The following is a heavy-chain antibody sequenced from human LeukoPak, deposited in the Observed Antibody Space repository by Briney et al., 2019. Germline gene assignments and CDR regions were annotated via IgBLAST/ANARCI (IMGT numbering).Heavy chain of an antibody. J-gene: IGHJ3*02. D-gene: IGHD3-9*01. CDR1: GASVSSYY. V-gene: IGHV4-59*02. CDR3: ARGLVIRQDDAFDI. Sequence: SETLSLTCTVSGASVSSYYWSWIRQAPGKGLEGIGYIFYRGTTDYSPSLNRRVTLSVDTSRNQFSLQLSSLTAADTAVYYCARGLVIRQDDAFDIWGHGTMVTVSS. CDR2: IFYRGTT.